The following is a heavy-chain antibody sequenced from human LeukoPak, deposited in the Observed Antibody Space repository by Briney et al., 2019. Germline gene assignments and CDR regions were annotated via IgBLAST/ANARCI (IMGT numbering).Heavy chain of an antibody. J-gene: IGHJ4*02. CDR1: GGSISSSIYY. Sequence: SETLSLTCTVSGGSISSSIYYWGWIRQPPGKGLEWIGSIYYSGSTYYNPSFKSRVTMSVDTSKNHFSLKLSSVTAADTAVYYCARVVAVAGTWRMGYYFDYWGQGTLVTVSS. CDR3: ARVVAVAGTWRMGYYFDY. D-gene: IGHD6-19*01. V-gene: IGHV4-39*02. CDR2: IYYSGST.